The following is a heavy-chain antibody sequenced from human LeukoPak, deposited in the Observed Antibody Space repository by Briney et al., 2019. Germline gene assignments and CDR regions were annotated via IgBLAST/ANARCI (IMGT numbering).Heavy chain of an antibody. CDR3: TRLTSSGGNYAFDI. CDR1: GVTFSGSA. Sequence: GGSLKLSCAASGVTFSGSAMHWVCQASGKGLEWVGRIRSKANSYSTAYAASVKGRFTISRDDSKNTAYLQMNSLKTEDTAVYYCTRLTSSGGNYAFDIWGQGTMVTVSS. D-gene: IGHD3-3*01. CDR2: IRSKANSYST. V-gene: IGHV3-73*01. J-gene: IGHJ3*02.